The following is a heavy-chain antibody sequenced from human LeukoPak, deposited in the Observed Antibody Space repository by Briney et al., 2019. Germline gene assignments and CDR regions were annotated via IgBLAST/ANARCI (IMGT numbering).Heavy chain of an antibody. D-gene: IGHD1-26*01. CDR2: IKQDGSEK. Sequence: PGGSLRLSCAASGFTFSSYWMSWVRQAPGKGLEWVANIKQDGSEKYYVDSVKGRFTISRDNAKNSLYLQMNSLRAEDTAVYYCARDRGLYSGSYPGDYWGQGTLVTVSS. J-gene: IGHJ4*02. CDR3: ARDRGLYSGSYPGDY. CDR1: GFTFSSYW. V-gene: IGHV3-7*01.